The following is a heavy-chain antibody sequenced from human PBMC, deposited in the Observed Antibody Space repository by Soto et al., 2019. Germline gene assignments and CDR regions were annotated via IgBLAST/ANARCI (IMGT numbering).Heavy chain of an antibody. D-gene: IGHD1-26*01. CDR3: TRRGSSGTPVDY. J-gene: IGHJ4*02. V-gene: IGHV4-38-2*01. CDR1: DYSISSGYY. CDR2: IYHNGST. Sequence: SETLSLTCGVSDYSISSGYYWGWIRQPPGKGLEWIGNIYHNGSTHYNPALKSRVTISVDTSKNQFSLNLKSVTAADTAVYYCTRRGSSGTPVDYWGQGTLVTVYS.